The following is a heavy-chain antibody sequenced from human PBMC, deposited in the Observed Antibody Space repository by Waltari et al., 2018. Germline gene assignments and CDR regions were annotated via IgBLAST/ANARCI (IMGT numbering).Heavy chain of an antibody. CDR1: GYTFTSYVGYY. J-gene: IGHJ2*01. V-gene: IGHV1-2*02. D-gene: IGHD5-12*01. CDR2: INPYSGGT. CDR3: ARKMANPWYYDL. Sequence: QVQLMQSEAEVRKPGASVKVSCKASGYTFTSYVGYYMHWMRQAPGQGLEWMGWINPYSGGTKYAPKFQGRVTLTRDTSISTGYMELTGLRSDDTAVYYCARKMANPWYYDLWGRGTLVTVSS.